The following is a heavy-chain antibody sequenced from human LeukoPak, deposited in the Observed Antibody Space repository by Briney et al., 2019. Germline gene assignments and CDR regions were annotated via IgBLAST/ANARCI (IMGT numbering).Heavy chain of an antibody. CDR1: GYTFTGYY. V-gene: IGHV1-69*05. J-gene: IGHJ4*02. D-gene: IGHD6-13*01. CDR2: IIPIFGTA. CDR3: ARGVAAAATFDY. Sequence: ASVKVSCKASGYTFTGYYMHWVRQAPGQGLEWMGGIIPIFGTANYAQKFQGRVTITTDESTSTAYMELSSLRSEDTAVYYCARGVAAAATFDYWGQGTLVTVSS.